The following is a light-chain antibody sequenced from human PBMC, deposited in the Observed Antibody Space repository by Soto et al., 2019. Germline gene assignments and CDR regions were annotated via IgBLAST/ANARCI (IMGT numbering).Light chain of an antibody. Sequence: QSALTQPPSASGSPGQSVSISCSGGSSDVGGSKYVSWYQQHPGRAPKLIIYEVSDRPSGISDRFSGSKSGNTASLTISGLQAEDEADYYCSSYAGSRVNVLGGGTKLTVL. CDR3: SSYAGSRVNV. CDR2: EVS. V-gene: IGLV2-8*01. CDR1: SSDVGGSKY. J-gene: IGLJ2*01.